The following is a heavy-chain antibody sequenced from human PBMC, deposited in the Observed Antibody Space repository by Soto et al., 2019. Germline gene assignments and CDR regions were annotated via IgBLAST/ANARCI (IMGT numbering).Heavy chain of an antibody. CDR1: GFTFSSYS. J-gene: IGHJ5*02. CDR3: VRGGLYDDVWGRSLGGS. Sequence: EVQLVESGGGLVQPGGSLRLSCAASGFTFSSYSMNWVRQAPGKGLEWVSYISSSRSTIYYADSVKGRFTISRDNAKNSLYLQLNCVRDEDTAVCYFVRGGLYDDVWGRSLGGSWGQGTLVTVSS. V-gene: IGHV3-48*02. CDR2: ISSSRSTI. D-gene: IGHD3-16*01.